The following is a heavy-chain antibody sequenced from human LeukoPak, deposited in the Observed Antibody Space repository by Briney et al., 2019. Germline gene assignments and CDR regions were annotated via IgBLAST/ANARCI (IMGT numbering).Heavy chain of an antibody. V-gene: IGHV3-21*01. Sequence: GGSLRLSCAASGFTFSSYVMHWVRQAPGKGLEWVSSISSSSNYIYYADSVKGRFTISRDNAKNSLYLQMNSLRDEDTAVYYCARGHYYGLDVWGKGTTVTVSS. J-gene: IGHJ6*04. CDR2: ISSSSNYI. CDR3: ARGHYYGLDV. CDR1: GFTFSSYV.